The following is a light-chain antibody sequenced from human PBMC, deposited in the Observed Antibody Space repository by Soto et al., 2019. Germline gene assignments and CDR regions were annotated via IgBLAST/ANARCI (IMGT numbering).Light chain of an antibody. V-gene: IGLV2-8*01. Sequence: QSVLTQPPSASGSPGQSVTISCIGTSSDVGGYDYVSWYQQHPGEAPKLIISEVTKRPSGVPDRFSGSKSGNTASLTVSGLQAEDEADYYCSSYAGNNNFCVFGTGTKVTVL. CDR3: SSYAGNNNFCV. CDR1: SSDVGGYDY. J-gene: IGLJ1*01. CDR2: EVT.